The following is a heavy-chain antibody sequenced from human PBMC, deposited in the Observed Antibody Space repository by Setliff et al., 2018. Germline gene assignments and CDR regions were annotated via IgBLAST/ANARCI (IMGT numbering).Heavy chain of an antibody. CDR2: IRDSGNT. D-gene: IGHD1-26*01. J-gene: IGHJ3*01. V-gene: IGHV4-39*07. CDR3: VRDLSGGQAL. Sequence: SETLSLTCSVAGGSVSRTVYYWGWVRQSPGKGPEWVASIRDSGNTAYNPSLRSRLTISIDTSENQFSMKLISVTAADTAVYYCVRDLSGGQALWGQGTMVTVSS. CDR1: GGSVSRTVYY.